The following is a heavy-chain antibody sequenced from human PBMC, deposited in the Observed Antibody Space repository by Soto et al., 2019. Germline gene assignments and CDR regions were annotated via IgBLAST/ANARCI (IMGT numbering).Heavy chain of an antibody. Sequence: QLQLQESGPGLVKPSETLSLTCTVSGGSISSRIYYGGWIRQPPGTGLEWIGSIFYSGSTYYNPSLHSRLPIPVDTAKNQFSLDLYSVTAADTAMYYCARRVVTASSPIYDFDSWGPGILVTVSS. D-gene: IGHD2-21*02. CDR1: GGSISSRIYY. CDR2: IFYSGST. V-gene: IGHV4-39*01. J-gene: IGHJ4*02. CDR3: ARRVVTASSPIYDFDS.